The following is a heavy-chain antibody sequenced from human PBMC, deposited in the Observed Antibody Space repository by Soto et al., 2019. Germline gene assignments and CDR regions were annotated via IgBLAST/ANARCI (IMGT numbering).Heavy chain of an antibody. CDR2: INPNSGGT. V-gene: IGHV1-2*02. Sequence: LKVSCKASGYTFTGYYMHWVRQAPGQGLEWMGWINPNSGGTNYAQKFQGRVTMTRDTSISTAYMELSRLRSDDTAVYYCARELDIVATPDPYYFDYWGQGTLVTVSS. D-gene: IGHD5-12*01. CDR3: ARELDIVATPDPYYFDY. J-gene: IGHJ4*02. CDR1: GYTFTGYY.